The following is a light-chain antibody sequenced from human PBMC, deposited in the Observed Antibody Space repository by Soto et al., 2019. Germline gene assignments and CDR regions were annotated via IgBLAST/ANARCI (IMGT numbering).Light chain of an antibody. V-gene: IGLV3-21*02. CDR2: DDS. Sequence: SYELTQPPSVSVAPGQTARITCGGNNIGSKSVHWYQQKPGQAPVLVVFDDSDRPSGIPARFSGSNSGNTATLTISRVEAGDEADYYCQVSDSSSFFGGGTKLTVL. CDR1: NIGSKS. CDR3: QVSDSSSF. J-gene: IGLJ2*01.